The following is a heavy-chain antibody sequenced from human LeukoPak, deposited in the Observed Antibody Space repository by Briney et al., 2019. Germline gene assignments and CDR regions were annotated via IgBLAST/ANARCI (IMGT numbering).Heavy chain of an antibody. Sequence: GASVKVSCKASGYTFTSYDLNWVRQATGQGLEWMGWMNPNSGDTGYAQKFQGRVTMTRNTSISTAYMELSSLRAGDTAVYYCAKARLSTGWAYNDYWGQGTLVTVSS. CDR3: AKARLSTGWAYNDY. CDR2: MNPNSGDT. V-gene: IGHV1-8*01. D-gene: IGHD6-19*01. J-gene: IGHJ4*02. CDR1: GYTFTSYD.